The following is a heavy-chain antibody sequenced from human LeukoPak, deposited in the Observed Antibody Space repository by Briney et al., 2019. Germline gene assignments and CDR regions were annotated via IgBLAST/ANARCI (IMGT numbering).Heavy chain of an antibody. Sequence: PGGSLRLSCAASGFTFSSYGMHWVRQAPGKGLEWVAVIWYDGSNKYYADSVKGRFTISRDNSKNTLYLQMNSLRAEDTAVYYCARDGDGYAREGYWGQGTLVTVSS. CDR1: GFTFSSYG. J-gene: IGHJ4*02. CDR3: ARDGDGYAREGY. V-gene: IGHV3-33*01. D-gene: IGHD5-24*01. CDR2: IWYDGSNK.